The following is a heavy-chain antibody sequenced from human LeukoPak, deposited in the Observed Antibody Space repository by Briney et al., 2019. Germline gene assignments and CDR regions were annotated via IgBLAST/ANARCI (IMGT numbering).Heavy chain of an antibody. D-gene: IGHD2-8*01. CDR2: INPNSGGT. J-gene: IGHJ4*02. Sequence: GASVKVSCKASGYTFTGYYMHWVRQAPGQGLEWMGWINPNSGGTNYAQKFQGRVTMTRDTSISTAYMELSRLRSDDTAVYYCAREGSRYCTNGVCYRGGYFDYWGQGTLVTVSS. V-gene: IGHV1-2*02. CDR3: AREGSRYCTNGVCYRGGYFDY. CDR1: GYTFTGYY.